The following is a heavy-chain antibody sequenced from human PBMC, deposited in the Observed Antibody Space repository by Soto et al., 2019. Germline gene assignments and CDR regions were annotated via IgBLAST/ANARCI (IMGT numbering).Heavy chain of an antibody. Sequence: GGSLRLSCAASGFTVSSNYMSWVRQAPGKGLEWVSVIYSGGSTYYADSVKGRFTISRDNSKNTLYLQMNSLRAEDTAVYYCARVPTMDPGLGYYYGMDVWGQGTTVTVSS. CDR2: IYSGGST. D-gene: IGHD3-10*01. V-gene: IGHV3-53*01. J-gene: IGHJ6*02. CDR1: GFTVSSNY. CDR3: ARVPTMDPGLGYYYGMDV.